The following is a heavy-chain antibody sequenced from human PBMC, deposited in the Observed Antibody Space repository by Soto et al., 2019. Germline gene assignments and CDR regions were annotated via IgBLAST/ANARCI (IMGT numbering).Heavy chain of an antibody. Sequence: GGSLRLSCAASGFTFSTYTMNWVRQAPGKGLEWVSSIDSTSTYMYYADSVKGRFTISRDNAKNSLYLQMNSLRAEDTAVYYCARPRGGDYGDWGQGTLVTVSS. CDR2: IDSTSTYM. CDR1: GFTFSTYT. CDR3: ARPRGGDYGD. D-gene: IGHD2-21*02. J-gene: IGHJ4*02. V-gene: IGHV3-21*01.